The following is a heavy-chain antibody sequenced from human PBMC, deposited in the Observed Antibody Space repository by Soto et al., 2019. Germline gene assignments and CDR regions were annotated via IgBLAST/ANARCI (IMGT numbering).Heavy chain of an antibody. V-gene: IGHV4-31*03. Sequence: PSETLSLTCTVSGGSISSGGYYWSWIRQHPGKGLEWIGYIYYSGSTYYYPSLKSRVTISVDTSKNQFSLKLSSVTAADTAVYYCARGTGTNYYYCMDVWGKGTTVTVSS. CDR3: ARGTGTNYYYCMDV. J-gene: IGHJ6*03. CDR1: GGSISSGGYY. CDR2: IYYSGST. D-gene: IGHD1-7*01.